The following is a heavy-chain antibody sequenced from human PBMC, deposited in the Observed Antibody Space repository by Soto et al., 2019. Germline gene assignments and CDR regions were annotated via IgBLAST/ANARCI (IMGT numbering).Heavy chain of an antibody. V-gene: IGHV4-61*08. Sequence: SVIKSHTSTVAGGAVSSGEDYGSWIRQPPGKGLEWLGYIYYSGRTNYNPSLKSRVTISLDTSKNQFSLELTSVTAADTARYYCARDHAVSAVTFDYWGQRTRGTVSS. J-gene: IGHJ4*02. D-gene: IGHD2-15*01. CDR2: IYYSGRT. CDR1: GGAVSSGEDY. CDR3: ARDHAVSAVTFDY.